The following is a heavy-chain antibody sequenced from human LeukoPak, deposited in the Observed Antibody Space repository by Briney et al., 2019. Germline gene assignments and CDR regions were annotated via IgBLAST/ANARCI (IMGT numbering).Heavy chain of an antibody. CDR1: GFTFSSYW. CDR2: MKYDGSEK. Sequence: PGGSLRLSCAASGFTFSSYWMSWVRQAPGKGLEWVANMKYDGSEKYYVDCVKGRFTISRDNAKNSLYPQMNSLRAEDTAVYYCARDIEAAGLFLDYWGQGTLVTVSS. D-gene: IGHD6-13*01. J-gene: IGHJ4*02. CDR3: ARDIEAAGLFLDY. V-gene: IGHV3-7*01.